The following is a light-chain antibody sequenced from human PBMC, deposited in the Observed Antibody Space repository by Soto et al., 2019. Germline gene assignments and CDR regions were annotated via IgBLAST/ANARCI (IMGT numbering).Light chain of an antibody. J-gene: IGKJ5*01. CDR1: QDISIF. Sequence: DIQMTQSPSSVSASVGDRVLITCRASQDISIFLNWYQQKPGKAPTLLIYSASSLQSGVPSRFSGSGSGTDFTLTISSLQPEDFATYYCQQLHTYPVTFGQGTRLEIK. V-gene: IGKV1-39*01. CDR3: QQLHTYPVT. CDR2: SAS.